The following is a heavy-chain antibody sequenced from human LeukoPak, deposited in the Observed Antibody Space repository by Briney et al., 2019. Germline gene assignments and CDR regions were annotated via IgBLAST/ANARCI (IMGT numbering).Heavy chain of an antibody. D-gene: IGHD6-13*01. CDR3: AGGLPAAAGNLDY. Sequence: ASVKVSCKASGYTFTGYYMHWVRQAPGQGLEWMGWINPNSGGTNYAQKLQGRVTMTTDTSTSTAYMELRSLRSDDTAVYYCAGGLPAAAGNLDYWGQGTLVTVSS. CDR2: INPNSGGT. CDR1: GYTFTGYY. J-gene: IGHJ4*02. V-gene: IGHV1-2*02.